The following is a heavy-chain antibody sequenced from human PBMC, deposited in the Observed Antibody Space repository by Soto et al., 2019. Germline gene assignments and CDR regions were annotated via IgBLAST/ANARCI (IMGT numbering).Heavy chain of an antibody. J-gene: IGHJ4*02. CDR1: GYSFSNYW. CDR2: IFPGDSGT. Sequence: PGESLKISCRTSGYSFSNYWIGWVRQMPGKGLEWMGFIFPGDSGTTYGPSFRGQVTISADKSISTAYLQWSSLKASDTAMYFCARRRIDLISAAGQGAFDYWGQGALVTVSS. D-gene: IGHD6-13*01. CDR3: ARRRIDLISAAGQGAFDY. V-gene: IGHV5-51*01.